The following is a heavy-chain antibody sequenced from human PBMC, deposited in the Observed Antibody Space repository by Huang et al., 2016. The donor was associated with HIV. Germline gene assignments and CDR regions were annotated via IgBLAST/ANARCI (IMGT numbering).Heavy chain of an antibody. J-gene: IGHJ3*02. Sequence: QVQLQQWGAGLLKPSETLSLTCAVYGGSFSGYYWSWIRQSPGKGLEGIGEINHSGSTNYNPSLKSRLTISGDTSKNQFSLKLSAVTAADTAVYYCARERMMSWLDDHDAFDIWGQGTMVTVSS. CDR1: GGSFSGYY. D-gene: IGHD1-1*01. V-gene: IGHV4-34*01. CDR3: ARERMMSWLDDHDAFDI. CDR2: INHSGST.